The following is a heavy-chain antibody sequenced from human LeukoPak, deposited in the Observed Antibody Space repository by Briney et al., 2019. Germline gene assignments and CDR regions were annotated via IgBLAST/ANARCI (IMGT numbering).Heavy chain of an antibody. J-gene: IGHJ4*02. V-gene: IGHV1-2*02. CDR2: INPNSGGT. Sequence: GASVKVSCKASGYTFTGYYMHWVRQAPGQGPEWMGWINPNSGGTNYAQKFQGRVTMTRDTSISTAYMELSRLRSDDTAVYYCARDGYSYGQGPFDYWGQGTLVTVSS. CDR3: ARDGYSYGQGPFDY. D-gene: IGHD5-18*01. CDR1: GYTFTGYY.